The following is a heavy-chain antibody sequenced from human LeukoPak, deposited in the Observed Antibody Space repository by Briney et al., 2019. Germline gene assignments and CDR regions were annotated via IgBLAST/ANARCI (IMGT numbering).Heavy chain of an antibody. CDR1: GGSISSRDHY. D-gene: IGHD3-22*01. Sequence: SHTLSLTCSVSGGSISSRDHYWSWIRQHPGKGLEWIGYIFYSGSTHYNPSLKSRVTISVDPSKNQFSLKLSSVTAADTAVYYCARALYYSSGYFFFDYWGQGILVTVPS. J-gene: IGHJ4*02. V-gene: IGHV4-31*03. CDR2: IFYSGST. CDR3: ARALYYSSGYFFFDY.